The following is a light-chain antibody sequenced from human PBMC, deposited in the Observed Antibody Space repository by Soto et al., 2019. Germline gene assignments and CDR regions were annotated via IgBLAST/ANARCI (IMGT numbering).Light chain of an antibody. Sequence: QSVLTQSSSASASLGSSVKVTCTLSSGHSGYTIAWHQQQPGKAPRYLMKLEGSGSYNKGSGVPDRFSGSSSGADRYLTISNLQSEDEADYYCETGESNTRGVFGGGTKVTVL. CDR1: SGHSGYT. J-gene: IGLJ2*01. CDR3: ETGESNTRGV. CDR2: LEGSGSY. V-gene: IGLV4-60*03.